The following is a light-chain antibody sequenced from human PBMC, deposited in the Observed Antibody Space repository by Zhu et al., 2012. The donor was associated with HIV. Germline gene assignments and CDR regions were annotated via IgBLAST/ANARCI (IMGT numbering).Light chain of an antibody. Sequence: EVVVTQSPATLSVSPGERATLSCRASQNVGRNLAWYQQKPGQAPRLLISAASTRATGIPGRFSGSGSGTEFTLTISSLQSEDFAIYYCQQYDNWPLTFGGGTKLEXK. J-gene: IGKJ4*01. CDR3: QQYDNWPLT. CDR2: AAS. V-gene: IGKV3-15*01. CDR1: QNVGRN.